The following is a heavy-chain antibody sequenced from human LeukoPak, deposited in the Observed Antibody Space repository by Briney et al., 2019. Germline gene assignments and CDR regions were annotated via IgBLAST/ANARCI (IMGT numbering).Heavy chain of an antibody. Sequence: GGSLRLSCSASGFSFSTFAMHWVRQAPGKGLEYVSLISDDGVTTYYADSVKGRFTISRDNSKNTLYLQMRSLRAEDTAVYYCARNFQYFDLPDYWGQGTLVTVSS. CDR1: GFSFSTFA. CDR2: ISDDGVTT. J-gene: IGHJ4*02. D-gene: IGHD2/OR15-2a*01. V-gene: IGHV3-64D*06. CDR3: ARNFQYFDLPDY.